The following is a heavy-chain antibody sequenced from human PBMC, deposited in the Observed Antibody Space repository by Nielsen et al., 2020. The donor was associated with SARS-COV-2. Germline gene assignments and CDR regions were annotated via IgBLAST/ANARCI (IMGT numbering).Heavy chain of an antibody. J-gene: IGHJ3*02. Sequence: GGSLRLSCAASGFSISDSGMHWVRQASGRGLEWLGRIRSKSHSYETVYAVSVRDGFTISRDDSENTAYLQMNSLRTEDTAVYFCARVNPVSDSWFDALDIWGQGTMVTVSS. D-gene: IGHD6-13*01. CDR1: GFSISDSG. V-gene: IGHV3-73*01. CDR3: ARVNPVSDSWFDALDI. CDR2: IRSKSHSYET.